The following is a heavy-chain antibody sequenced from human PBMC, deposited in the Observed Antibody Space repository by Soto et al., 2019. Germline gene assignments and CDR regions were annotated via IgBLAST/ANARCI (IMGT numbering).Heavy chain of an antibody. CDR2: IYHSGGT. CDR3: ARDRGGYGVFDY. Sequence: SETLSLTCSVSAGSISSDGFYWNWIRQPPGKGLEWIGYIYHSGGTYSSPSLRSRVTISVDTSKNQFTLKLSSVTAADTAVYYCARDRGGYGVFDYWGQGTLVTVSS. V-gene: IGHV4-31*03. CDR1: AGSISSDGFY. J-gene: IGHJ4*02. D-gene: IGHD5-12*01.